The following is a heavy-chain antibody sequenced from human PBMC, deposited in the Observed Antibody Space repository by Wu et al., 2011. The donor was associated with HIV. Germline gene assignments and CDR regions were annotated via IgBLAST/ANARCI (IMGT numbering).Heavy chain of an antibody. CDR3: ARDPRSGSYNPGPGADAFDI. J-gene: IGHJ3*02. CDR2: IIPIFGTA. D-gene: IGHD1-26*01. Sequence: EWMGGIIPIFGTANYAQKFQGRVTITTDESTSTAYMELSSLRSEDTAVYYCARDPRSGSYNPGPGADAFDIWGQGTMVTVSS. V-gene: IGHV1-69*05.